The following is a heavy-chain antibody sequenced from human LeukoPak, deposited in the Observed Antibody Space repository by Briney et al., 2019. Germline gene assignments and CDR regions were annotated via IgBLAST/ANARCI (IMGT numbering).Heavy chain of an antibody. CDR2: ISWNSGLI. J-gene: IGHJ4*02. D-gene: IGHD3/OR15-3a*01. Sequence: PGGSLRLSCAASGFTVDEYAMHWVRQAPGKGLEWVSGISWNSGLIDYADSVKGRFTISRDNAKNSLFLQMNSLKAEDTAFYYCAKVGIFGLVTYYFDYWGQGPLVTVSS. CDR3: AKVGIFGLVTYYFDY. CDR1: GFTVDEYA. V-gene: IGHV3-9*01.